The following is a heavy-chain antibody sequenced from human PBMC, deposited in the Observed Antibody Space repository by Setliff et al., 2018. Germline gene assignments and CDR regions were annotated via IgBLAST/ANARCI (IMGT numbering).Heavy chain of an antibody. CDR1: GFTFSTYR. Sequence: GGSLRLSCAASGFTFSTYRMHWVRQAPGKGLEWVAVIWDDGVKKYHADSVKGRFTISRDNSKNTLYLQMNSLRPEDTAVYYCARTCSGSGCYAGLESWGQGTPVTISS. D-gene: IGHD2-15*01. CDR3: ARTCSGSGCYAGLES. J-gene: IGHJ4*02. V-gene: IGHV3-33*08. CDR2: IWDDGVKK.